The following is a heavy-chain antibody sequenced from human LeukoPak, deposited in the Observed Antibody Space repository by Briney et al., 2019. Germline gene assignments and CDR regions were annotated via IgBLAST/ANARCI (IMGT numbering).Heavy chain of an antibody. Sequence: PGRSLRLSCAASGFTFSSYGMHWVRQAPGKGLEWVAVISYDGSNKYYADSVKGRFTISRDNSKNTLYLQMNSLRAEDTAVYYCARDLYYYDSSGYGMDVWGQGTTVTVSS. CDR1: GFTFSSYG. CDR2: ISYDGSNK. V-gene: IGHV3-30*03. D-gene: IGHD3-22*01. J-gene: IGHJ6*02. CDR3: ARDLYYYDSSGYGMDV.